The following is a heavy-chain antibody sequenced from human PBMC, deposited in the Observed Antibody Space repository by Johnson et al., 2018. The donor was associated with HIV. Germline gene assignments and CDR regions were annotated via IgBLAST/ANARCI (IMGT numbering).Heavy chain of an antibody. V-gene: IGHV3-66*01. Sequence: VQLVESGGGLVHPGGSLRLSCAASGFTVSSNYMNWVRQAPGKGLEWVSVIYSGGTTYYADSVKGRFTISRDNSKNTLYQQMNSLRAEDTAVYYCAKDLGYSSSSRAFDIWGQGTMVTVSS. CDR2: IYSGGTT. CDR1: GFTVSSNY. CDR3: AKDLGYSSSSRAFDI. D-gene: IGHD6-6*01. J-gene: IGHJ3*02.